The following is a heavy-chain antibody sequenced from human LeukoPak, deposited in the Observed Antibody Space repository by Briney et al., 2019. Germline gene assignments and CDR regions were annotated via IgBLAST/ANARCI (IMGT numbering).Heavy chain of an antibody. Sequence: SETLSLTCAVYGGSFSGYYWSWIRQPPGKGLEWIGEINHSESTNYNPSLKSRVTISVDTSKNQFSLKLSSVTAADTAVYYCARINYDYVWGSYPLYYFDYWGQGTLVTVSS. J-gene: IGHJ4*02. CDR3: ARINYDYVWGSYPLYYFDY. CDR2: INHSEST. D-gene: IGHD3-16*01. CDR1: GGSFSGYY. V-gene: IGHV4-34*01.